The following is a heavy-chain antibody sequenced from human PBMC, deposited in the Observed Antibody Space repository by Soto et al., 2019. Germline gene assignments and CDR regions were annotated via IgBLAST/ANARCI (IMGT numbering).Heavy chain of an antibody. CDR3: TRESGWWGAY. J-gene: IGHJ4*02. D-gene: IGHD2-15*01. CDR1: GFTFSNFW. Sequence: EVQLVESGGGLVQPGGSLRLSCAASGFTFSNFWMHWVRQVPGKGLMWVSRINEDGSIINYADSVKGRFTISRDNARDTLYFEMNSLRAADTAIYYFTRESGWWGAYWGQGALVTVAS. CDR2: INEDGSII. V-gene: IGHV3-74*01.